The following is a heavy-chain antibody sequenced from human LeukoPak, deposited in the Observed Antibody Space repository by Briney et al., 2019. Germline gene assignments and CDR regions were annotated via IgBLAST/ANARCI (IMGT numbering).Heavy chain of an antibody. CDR3: ASHTYYLSSGSFGH. V-gene: IGHV3-23*01. CDR2: IDSGGGT. D-gene: IGHD3-10*01. CDR1: GFTFSNYA. Sequence: GGSLRLSCAASGFTFSNYAMNWVRQAPGKGLEWVSAIDSGGGTYYADSVKGRFTISRDNSKNTLYLQLNSLRAEDTAVYYCASHTYYLSSGSFGHWGQGTLVTVSS. J-gene: IGHJ4*02.